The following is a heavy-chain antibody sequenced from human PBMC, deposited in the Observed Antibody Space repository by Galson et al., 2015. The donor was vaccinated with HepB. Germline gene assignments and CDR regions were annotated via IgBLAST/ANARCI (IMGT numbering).Heavy chain of an antibody. CDR3: AHSRVKYSSSSPFDY. CDR1: GFSLSTSGVG. D-gene: IGHD6-6*01. J-gene: IGHJ4*02. Sequence: PALVKPTQTLTLTCTFSGFSLSTSGVGVGWIRQPPGKALEWLALIYWDDDKRYSPSLKSRLTITKDTSKNQVVLTMTNMDPVDTATYYCAHSRVKYSSSSPFDYWGQGTLVTVSS. V-gene: IGHV2-5*02. CDR2: IYWDDDK.